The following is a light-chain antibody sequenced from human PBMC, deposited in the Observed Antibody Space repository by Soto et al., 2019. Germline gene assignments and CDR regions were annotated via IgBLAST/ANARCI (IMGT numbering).Light chain of an antibody. V-gene: IGLV7-43*01. J-gene: IGLJ1*01. Sequence: QTVVTQEPSLTVSPGGTVTLTCASSTGAVTSGYYPTWFQQNPGQAPRALIYSINNKYSWTPARFSGSLLGGKAALTLSDVQPEDEAEYYCLLYQGGAYVFGAGTKVTVL. CDR1: TGAVTSGYY. CDR3: LLYQGGAYV. CDR2: SIN.